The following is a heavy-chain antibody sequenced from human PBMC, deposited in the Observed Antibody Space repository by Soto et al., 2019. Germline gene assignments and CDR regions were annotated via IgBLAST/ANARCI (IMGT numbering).Heavy chain of an antibody. V-gene: IGHV1-45*02. CDR2: ITPFNGNT. CDR1: GYTFTYRY. D-gene: IGHD3-16*01. J-gene: IGHJ5*02. CDR3: ASSGARLGVWFDP. Sequence: QMLLVQSGAEVKKTGSSVKVSCKASGYTFTYRYLHWVRQAPGQALEWMGWITPFNGNTNYAQKFQDRVTITRDRSMSTAYMELSSLRSEDTAMYYCASSGARLGVWFDPWGQGTLVTVSS.